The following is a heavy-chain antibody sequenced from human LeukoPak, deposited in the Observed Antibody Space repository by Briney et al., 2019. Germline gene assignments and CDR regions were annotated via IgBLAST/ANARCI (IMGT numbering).Heavy chain of an antibody. Sequence: QPWGSLRLSCAASGFTFSSYAMHWVRQAPGKGLEWVAVISYDGSNKYYADSVKGRFTISRDNSKNTLYLQMNSLRAEDTAVYYCARDRMDPNSSSSQTTDYWGQGTLVTVSS. D-gene: IGHD6-6*01. CDR2: ISYDGSNK. J-gene: IGHJ4*02. V-gene: IGHV3-30-3*01. CDR3: ARDRMDPNSSSSQTTDY. CDR1: GFTFSSYA.